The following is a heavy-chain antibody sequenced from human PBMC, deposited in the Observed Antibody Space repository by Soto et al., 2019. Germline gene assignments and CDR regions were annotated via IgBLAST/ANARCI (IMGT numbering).Heavy chain of an antibody. V-gene: IGHV3-43D*04. CDR2: ISWDGGST. CDR3: ARALGVTTGFDY. Sequence: EVQLVESGGVVVQPGGSLRLSCAASGFTFDDYAMHWVRQAPGKGLEWVALISWDGGSTYYADSVKGRFTISRDNSKNSLYLQMNSLRAEDTALYYCARALGVTTGFDYWGQGTLVTVSS. D-gene: IGHD4-17*01. J-gene: IGHJ4*02. CDR1: GFTFDDYA.